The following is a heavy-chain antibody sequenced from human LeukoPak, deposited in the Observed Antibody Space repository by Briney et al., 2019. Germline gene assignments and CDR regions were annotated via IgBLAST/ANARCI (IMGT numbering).Heavy chain of an antibody. J-gene: IGHJ4*02. CDR1: GFTFSTYS. V-gene: IGHV3-21*06. CDR3: ARDHWDILTGYYIDY. Sequence: AGGSLRLSCAASGFTFSTYSMNWVRQAPGKGLEWVSSISSSSRSIYYAASVKGRFTISRDNAKNSLYLQMNSLRAEGTAVYYCARDHWDILTGYYIDYWGQGTLVTVSS. D-gene: IGHD3-9*01. CDR2: ISSSSRSI.